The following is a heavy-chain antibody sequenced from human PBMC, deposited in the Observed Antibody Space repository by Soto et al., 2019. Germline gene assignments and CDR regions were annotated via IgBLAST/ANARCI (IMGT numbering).Heavy chain of an antibody. CDR1: GFTFSSYA. J-gene: IGHJ6*04. CDR3: AKVGQRWFGDQPGDYYYYYGMDV. D-gene: IGHD3-10*01. V-gene: IGHV3-23*01. Sequence: EVQLLESGGGLVQPGGSLRLSCAASGFTFSSYAMSWVRQAPGKGLEWVSAISGSAGSTYYADSVKGRFTISRDNSKNTQYLQMNSLRAEDTAVDYCAKVGQRWFGDQPGDYYYYYGMDVWGEGTTVTVSS. CDR2: ISGSAGST.